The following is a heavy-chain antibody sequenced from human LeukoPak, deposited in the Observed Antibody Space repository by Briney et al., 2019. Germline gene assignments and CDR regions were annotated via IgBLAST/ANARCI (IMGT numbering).Heavy chain of an antibody. CDR1: GFTVSISY. CDR2: IYSGGNT. J-gene: IGHJ4*02. CDR3: ARGLAPFDY. D-gene: IGHD3-9*01. V-gene: IGHV3-53*01. Sequence: PGGSLRLSRAASGFTVSISYMNWVRQAPGKGLEWVSVIYSGGNTYYADSVKGRFTISRDNSKNTLYLQMNSLRAEDTAVYFCARGLAPFDYWGQGTLVTVSS.